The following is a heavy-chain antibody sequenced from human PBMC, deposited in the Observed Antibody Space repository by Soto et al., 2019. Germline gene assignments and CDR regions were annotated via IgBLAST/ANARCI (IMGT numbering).Heavy chain of an antibody. D-gene: IGHD3-3*01. CDR3: ASHYDMWSGYLSPVDY. CDR1: RFAFSNYG. Sequence: GGSLRLSCAASRFAFSNYGMHWVRQAPGKGLAWVALIWYDGSTKIYYADSVKGRFTISRDNAKNSLYLEMNSLRDEDTAVYYCASHYDMWSGYLSPVDYWGQGTLVTVSS. J-gene: IGHJ4*02. CDR2: IWYDGSTK. V-gene: IGHV3-33*03.